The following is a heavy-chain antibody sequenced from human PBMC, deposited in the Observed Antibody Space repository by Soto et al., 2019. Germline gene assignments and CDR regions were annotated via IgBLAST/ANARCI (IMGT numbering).Heavy chain of an antibody. D-gene: IGHD2-15*01. CDR3: ARTSVLVVVVAATSAFDI. Sequence: QVQLQESGPGLVKPSQTLSLTCTVSGGSISSGDYYWSWIRQPPGKGLEWIGYIYYSGSTYYNPSLKSRVTISVDTSKNQFSLKLSSVTAADTAVYYCARTSVLVVVVAATSAFDIWGQGTMVTVSS. CDR2: IYYSGST. V-gene: IGHV4-30-4*01. J-gene: IGHJ3*02. CDR1: GGSISSGDYY.